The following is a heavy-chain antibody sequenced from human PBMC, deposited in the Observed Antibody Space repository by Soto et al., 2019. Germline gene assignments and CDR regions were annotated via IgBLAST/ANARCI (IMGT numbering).Heavy chain of an antibody. V-gene: IGHV1-69*01. Sequence: QVQLVQSGAEVKKPGSSVKVSCKASGGTFSSSAISWVRQAPGQGLEWMGGIIPIFGTANYAQKFQGRVTSTADESTSTAYMELSSLRSEDTAVYYGARATLLVYYFDYWGQGTLVTVAS. D-gene: IGHD3-3*01. CDR2: IIPIFGTA. CDR3: ARATLLVYYFDY. CDR1: GGTFSSSA. J-gene: IGHJ4*02.